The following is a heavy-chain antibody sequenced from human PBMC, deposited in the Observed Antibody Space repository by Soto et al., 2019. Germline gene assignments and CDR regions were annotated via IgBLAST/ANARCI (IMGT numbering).Heavy chain of an antibody. V-gene: IGHV4-59*01. CDR1: GDSIRNDY. CDR3: ARDASGRPATY. CDR2: FYNSGTT. J-gene: IGHJ4*02. Sequence: SETLSLTCTVSGDSIRNDYLIWIRQPPGRGLEWIGFFYNSGTTNYSPSLKSRVTISGDTSKNQFFLSLMSVTAADTAVYYCARDASGRPATYWGQGILVTVS. D-gene: IGHD3-10*01.